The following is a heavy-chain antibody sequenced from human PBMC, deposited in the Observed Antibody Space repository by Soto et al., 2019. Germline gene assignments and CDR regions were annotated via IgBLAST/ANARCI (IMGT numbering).Heavy chain of an antibody. V-gene: IGHV1-69*01. J-gene: IGHJ4*02. D-gene: IGHD4-17*01. CDR3: AREVGYGDFSAALLD. Sequence: VQLMQSGAEVKQPGSSVKVSCKASGGTFSSHSINWVRQAPGQGLEGMGGIITLFVTANYAQNFQGRVTITADQSTRTAYMELNSLRSDDTAVYYCAREVGYGDFSAALLDWGQGTLVSVSS. CDR2: IITLFVTA. CDR1: GGTFSSHS.